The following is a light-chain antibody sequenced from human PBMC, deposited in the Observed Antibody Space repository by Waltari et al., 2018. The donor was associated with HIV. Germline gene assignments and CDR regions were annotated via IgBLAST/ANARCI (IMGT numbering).Light chain of an antibody. V-gene: IGLV2-14*01. J-gene: IGLJ1*01. CDR1: VVDRGPETS. CDR2: MLS. CDR3: SSYSTITSLFV. Sequence: QSALAQPASVSGSPGHSIPISCPGAVVDRGPETSLSWYQQPPGRAPRLIIYMLSRRPSGVSDRFSGSSSGMSATLTISGLQSDDEAHYYCSSYSTITSLFVFGTGTRVTVL.